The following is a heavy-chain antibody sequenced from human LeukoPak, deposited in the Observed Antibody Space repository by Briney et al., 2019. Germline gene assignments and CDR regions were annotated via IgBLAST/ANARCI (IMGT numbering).Heavy chain of an antibody. D-gene: IGHD5-18*01. CDR1: GFTFGDYA. Sequence: GGSLRLSCAASGFTFGDYAMHWVRQAPGKGLEWVSGISWSSGSIGYADSVKGRFTISRDNAKNSLYLQMNSLRAEDTAMYYCARDVGYRYAQMFFDIWGQGTMVTVSS. J-gene: IGHJ3*02. CDR2: ISWSSGSI. CDR3: ARDVGYRYAQMFFDI. V-gene: IGHV3-9*01.